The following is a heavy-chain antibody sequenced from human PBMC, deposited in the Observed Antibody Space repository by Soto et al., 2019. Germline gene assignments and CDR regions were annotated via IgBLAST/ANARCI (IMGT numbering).Heavy chain of an antibody. V-gene: IGHV1-18*01. J-gene: IGHJ3*01. CDR2: ISAYNGNT. CDR3: AITYYYVSSEVLVPAGAAFYF. Sequence: ASVKVSCKASGYTFTSYGISWVRQAPGQGLEWMGWISAYNGNTNYAQKLQGRVTMTTDTSTSTAYMELRSLRSDDTAVYYCAITYYYVSSEVLVPAGAAFYFWSRGTMVIGSS. CDR1: GYTFTSYG. D-gene: IGHD3-22*01.